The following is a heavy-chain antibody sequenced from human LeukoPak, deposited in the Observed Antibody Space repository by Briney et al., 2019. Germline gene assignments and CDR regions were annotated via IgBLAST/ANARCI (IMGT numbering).Heavy chain of an antibody. V-gene: IGHV1-2*02. J-gene: IGHJ5*02. Sequence: GASVKVSCKASGYTFTSYDINWVRQAPGQGLEWMGWINPNSGGTNYAQKFQGRVTMTRDTSISTAYMELSRLRSDDTAVYYCARDRGIAVAGSIDPWGQGTLVTVSS. CDR2: INPNSGGT. D-gene: IGHD6-19*01. CDR3: ARDRGIAVAGSIDP. CDR1: GYTFTSYD.